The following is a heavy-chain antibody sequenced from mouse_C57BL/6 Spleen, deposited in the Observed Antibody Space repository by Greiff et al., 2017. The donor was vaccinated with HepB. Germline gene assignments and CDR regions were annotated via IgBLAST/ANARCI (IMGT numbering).Heavy chain of an antibody. J-gene: IGHJ1*03. Sequence: VQLKESGPGLVKPSQSLSLTCSVTGYSITSGYYWNWIRQFPGNKLEWMGYISYDGSNNYNPSLKNRISITRDTSKNQFFLKLNSVTTEDTATYYCAREAGYFDVWGTGTTVTVSS. CDR1: GYSITSGYY. CDR2: ISYDGSN. V-gene: IGHV3-6*01. CDR3: AREAGYFDV. D-gene: IGHD3-3*01.